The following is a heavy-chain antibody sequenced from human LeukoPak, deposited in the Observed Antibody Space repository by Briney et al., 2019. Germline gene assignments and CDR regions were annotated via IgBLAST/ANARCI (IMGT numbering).Heavy chain of an antibody. CDR1: GFTFDDYA. J-gene: IGHJ6*02. CDR2: ISWNSGSI. CDR3: GKRELWHGSGEDA. V-gene: IGHV3-9*01. D-gene: IGHD3-10*01. Sequence: PGRSLRLSCAASGFTFDDYAMHWVRQAPGKGLEWVSGISWNSGSIGYADSVKGRFTISRDNAKNSLYLQMHSLRAEDTAVYYCGKRELWHGSGEDAWGQGTTVTVSS.